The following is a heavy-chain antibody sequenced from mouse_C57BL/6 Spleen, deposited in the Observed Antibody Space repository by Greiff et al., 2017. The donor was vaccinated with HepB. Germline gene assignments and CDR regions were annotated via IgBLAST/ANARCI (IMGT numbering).Heavy chain of an antibody. CDR2: IDPNSGGT. CDR3: ARWGITTVVENAMDY. D-gene: IGHD1-1*01. CDR1: GYTFTSYW. V-gene: IGHV1-72*01. Sequence: QVQLQQPGAELVKPGASVKLSCKASGYTFTSYWMHWVKQRPGRGLERIGRIDPNSGGTKYNEKFKSKATLTVDKPSSTAYMQLSSLTSEDSAVYYCARWGITTVVENAMDYWGQGTSVTVSS. J-gene: IGHJ4*01.